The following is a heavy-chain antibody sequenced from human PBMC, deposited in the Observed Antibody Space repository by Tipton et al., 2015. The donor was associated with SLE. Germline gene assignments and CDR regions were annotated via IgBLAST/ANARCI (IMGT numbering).Heavy chain of an antibody. V-gene: IGHV4-34*01. D-gene: IGHD2/OR15-2a*01. Sequence: TLSLTCAVYGGSFSGYYWSWIRQPPGKGLEWIGEIDHSGSTNYNPSLKSRVTISVDTSKNQFSLKVKSVTAADTAVYYCARQNFYFDPWGRGTLVTVSS. CDR3: ARQNFYFDP. J-gene: IGHJ2*01. CDR1: GGSFSGYY. CDR2: IDHSGST.